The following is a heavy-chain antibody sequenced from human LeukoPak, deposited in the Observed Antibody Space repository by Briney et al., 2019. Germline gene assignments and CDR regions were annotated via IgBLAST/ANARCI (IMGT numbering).Heavy chain of an antibody. CDR2: IYYSGST. CDR3: ATNEDYDSSGNAFDI. J-gene: IGHJ3*02. V-gene: IGHV4-31*03. Sequence: SQTLSLTCTVSGGSISSGGYYWSWIHQHPGKGLEWIGYIYYSGSTYYNPSLKSRVTISVDTSKNQFSLKLSSVTAADTAVYYYATNEDYDSSGNAFDIWGQGTMVTVSS. D-gene: IGHD3-22*01. CDR1: GGSISSGGYY.